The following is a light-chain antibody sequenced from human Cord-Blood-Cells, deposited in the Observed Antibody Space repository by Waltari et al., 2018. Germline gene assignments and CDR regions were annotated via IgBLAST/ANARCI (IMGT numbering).Light chain of an antibody. CDR1: QSVSSN. CDR2: GAS. Sequence: EIVMTQSPATLSVSPGERATLSCRARQSVSSNLAWYQQKPGQAPRLLIYGASTRATGIPAMFSGSWSGTEFTLTISSLQSEDFAVYYCQQYNNWPPLTFGGGTKVEIK. V-gene: IGKV3-15*01. CDR3: QQYNNWPPLT. J-gene: IGKJ4*01.